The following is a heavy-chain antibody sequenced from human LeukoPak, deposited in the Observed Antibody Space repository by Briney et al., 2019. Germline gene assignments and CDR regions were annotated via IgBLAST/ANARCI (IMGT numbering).Heavy chain of an antibody. CDR3: ARVALDRIVVAPRGYFDY. J-gene: IGHJ4*02. V-gene: IGHV1-2*02. CDR1: GYTFTGYY. CDR2: INPNSGGT. Sequence: ASVKVSCKASGYTFTGYYMHWVRQAPGQGLEWMGWINPNSGGTNYAQKFQGRVTMTRDTSISTAYMELSRLRSDDTAVYYCARVALDRIVVAPRGYFDYWGQGTLVTVSS. D-gene: IGHD3-22*01.